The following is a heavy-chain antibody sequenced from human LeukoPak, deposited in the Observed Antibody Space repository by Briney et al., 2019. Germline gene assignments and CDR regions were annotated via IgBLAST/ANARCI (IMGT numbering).Heavy chain of an antibody. Sequence: PGGSLRLSCAASGFTFSTNSMNWVRQAPGKGLEWVSYISSTGGTIYYADSMKGRFTISRDNAKNTLYLQMNSLRAEDTAVYYCARVDSYYDFWSGVKGDLYYFDYWGQGTLVTVSS. CDR2: ISSTGGTI. CDR1: GFTFSTNS. D-gene: IGHD3-3*01. CDR3: ARVDSYYDFWSGVKGDLYYFDY. V-gene: IGHV3-48*04. J-gene: IGHJ4*02.